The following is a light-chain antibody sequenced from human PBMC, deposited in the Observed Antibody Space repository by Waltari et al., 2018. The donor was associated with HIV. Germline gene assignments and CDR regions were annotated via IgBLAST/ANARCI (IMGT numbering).Light chain of an antibody. J-gene: IGKJ4*01. CDR3: QQYGPSLT. V-gene: IGKV3-20*01. Sequence: EIVLTQSPGTLSLSPGERATLSYRASQSVNNNYIAWYQQKLGQAPRLLIYGASSRATDIPDRFSGSGSGTDFTLTISRLEPEDFAVYYCQQYGPSLTFGGGTKVEIK. CDR1: QSVNNNY. CDR2: GAS.